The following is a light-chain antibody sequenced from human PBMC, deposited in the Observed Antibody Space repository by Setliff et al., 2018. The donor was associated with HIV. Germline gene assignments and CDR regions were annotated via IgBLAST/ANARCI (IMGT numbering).Light chain of an antibody. CDR2: QVT. J-gene: IGLJ1*01. CDR3: CSYAGSSTFEV. CDR1: SSDVGSYNL. Sequence: QSLLTQPASVSGSPGQSITISCTGTSSDVGSYNLVSWYQQHPGKAPKLMIYQVTKRPSGVSNRFSGSKSGNTASLTISGLQAEDEADYYCCSYAGSSTFEVFGTGTKV. V-gene: IGLV2-23*02.